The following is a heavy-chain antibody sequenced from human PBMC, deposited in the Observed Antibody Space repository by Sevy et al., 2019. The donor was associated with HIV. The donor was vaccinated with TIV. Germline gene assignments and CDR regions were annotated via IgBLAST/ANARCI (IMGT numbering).Heavy chain of an antibody. CDR3: ARAYCSGGRCYSLAY. CDR1: GYTFITYR. CDR2: ISPHNGDT. Sequence: ASVKVSCKVSGYTFITYRITWVRQAPGQGLEWMGWISPHNGDTNYAQKLQGRGTMITDTSANTAYMEVRGLRYDDTAVYYCARAYCSGGRCYSLAYWGQGTLVTDSS. V-gene: IGHV1-18*01. J-gene: IGHJ4*02. D-gene: IGHD2-15*01.